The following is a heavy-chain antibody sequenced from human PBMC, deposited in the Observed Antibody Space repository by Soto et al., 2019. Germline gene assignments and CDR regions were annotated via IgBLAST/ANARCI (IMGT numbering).Heavy chain of an antibody. Sequence: QVQLVQSGAEVKKPGASVTVSCKASGYTFTSHGISWVRQAPGQGLEWMGWISTYNGNTNYAQKLKGRVTMTTDTSTATAYMELRSLRSDDTAVYYCARDAGVTIYTRDTFDMWGQGTLVTVSS. CDR1: GYTFTSHG. J-gene: IGHJ3*02. V-gene: IGHV1-18*01. CDR3: ARDAGVTIYTRDTFDM. D-gene: IGHD3-10*01. CDR2: ISTYNGNT.